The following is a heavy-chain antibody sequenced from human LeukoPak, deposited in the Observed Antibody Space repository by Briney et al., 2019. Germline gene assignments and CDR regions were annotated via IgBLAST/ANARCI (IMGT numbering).Heavy chain of an antibody. J-gene: IGHJ4*02. Sequence: GGSLRLSCAASGFTVSSNYMSWVRQAPGKGLEWVSVMYSGGSTYYADSVKGRFTISRDNAKNSLYLQMNSLRAEDTAVYYCARDRSREMGAAVTPDYFDYWGQGTLVTVSA. CDR2: MYSGGST. D-gene: IGHD5-24*01. CDR1: GFTVSSNY. CDR3: ARDRSREMGAAVTPDYFDY. V-gene: IGHV3-53*01.